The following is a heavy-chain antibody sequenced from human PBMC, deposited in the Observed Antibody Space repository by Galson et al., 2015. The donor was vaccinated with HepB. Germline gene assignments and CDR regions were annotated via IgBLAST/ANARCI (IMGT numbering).Heavy chain of an antibody. CDR3: AKDSAWRTIRMPDY. D-gene: IGHD2-2*01. CDR1: GFTFNNFA. J-gene: IGHJ4*02. Sequence: SLRLSCAASGFTFNNFAMHWVRQAPGKGLEWSAVISYDVINKNYADAAKGRFTISRDNSKNTLYLQMSSPKTEDTAVYFCAKDSAWRTIRMPDYWSQGTLVTVSS. CDR2: ISYDVINK. V-gene: IGHV3-30*18.